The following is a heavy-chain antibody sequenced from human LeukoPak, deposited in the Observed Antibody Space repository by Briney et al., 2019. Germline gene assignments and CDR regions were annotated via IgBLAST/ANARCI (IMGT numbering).Heavy chain of an antibody. CDR2: IKQDGSDK. Sequence: GGSLRLSCAASGFSFSSYNMNWVRQTPGKGLEWVANIKQDGSDKYFVDSVKGRFTISRDNARNSLYLQMNSLRAEDTAVYYCAKDFDNMITFGGVIVGAFDIWGQGTMVTVSS. CDR1: GFSFSSYN. V-gene: IGHV3-7*03. D-gene: IGHD3-16*02. J-gene: IGHJ3*02. CDR3: AKDFDNMITFGGVIVGAFDI.